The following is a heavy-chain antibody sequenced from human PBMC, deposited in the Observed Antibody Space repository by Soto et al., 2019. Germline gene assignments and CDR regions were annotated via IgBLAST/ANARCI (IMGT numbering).Heavy chain of an antibody. CDR3: ARDLGGWTDY. Sequence: GASVKVSCKASGYTFTSYAMHWVRQAPGQRLEWMGWINAGKGNTKYSQKFQGRVTITRDTSASTAYMELSSLRSEDTTVYYCARDLGGWTDYWGQGTLVTVSS. V-gene: IGHV1-3*01. J-gene: IGHJ4*02. CDR2: INAGKGNT. D-gene: IGHD6-19*01. CDR1: GYTFTSYA.